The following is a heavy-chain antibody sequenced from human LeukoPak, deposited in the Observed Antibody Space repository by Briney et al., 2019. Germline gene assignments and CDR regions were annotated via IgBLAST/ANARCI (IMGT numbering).Heavy chain of an antibody. CDR3: ARVGVVGATHWFDP. Sequence: SETLSLTCAVYGGSFSGYYWSWIRQPPGKGLEWIGEINHSGSNNYNPSLKSRVTISVDTSKNQFSLKLSSVTAADTAVYYCARVGVVGATHWFDPWGQGTLVTVSS. CDR2: INHSGSN. D-gene: IGHD1-26*01. CDR1: GGSFSGYY. V-gene: IGHV4-34*01. J-gene: IGHJ5*02.